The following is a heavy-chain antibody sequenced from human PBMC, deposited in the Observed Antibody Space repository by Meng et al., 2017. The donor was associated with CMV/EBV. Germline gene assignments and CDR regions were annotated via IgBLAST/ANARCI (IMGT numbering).Heavy chain of an antibody. Sequence: ASVKVSCKASGYTFTGYYMHWVRQAPGQGLEWMGWINPNSGGTNYTQKFQGRVTMTRDTSISTAYMELSRLRSDDTAVYYCARGGSGSYRYYGMDVWGQGTTVTVSS. J-gene: IGHJ6*02. D-gene: IGHD1-26*01. CDR2: INPNSGGT. V-gene: IGHV1-2*02. CDR3: ARGGSGSYRYYGMDV. CDR1: GYTFTGYY.